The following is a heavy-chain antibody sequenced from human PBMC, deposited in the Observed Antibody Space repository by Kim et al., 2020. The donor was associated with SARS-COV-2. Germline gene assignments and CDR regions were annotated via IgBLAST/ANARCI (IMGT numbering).Heavy chain of an antibody. D-gene: IGHD4-17*01. J-gene: IGHJ6*02. CDR2: SNQSGST. Sequence: LEWIGRSNQSGSTNYNPSLKSRVTVSVDTAKNQFSLKLSSVTAADTAVYYCARASPVTTFYYYYYGMDVWGQGTTVTVSS. V-gene: IGHV4-34*01. CDR3: ARASPVTTFYYYYYGMDV.